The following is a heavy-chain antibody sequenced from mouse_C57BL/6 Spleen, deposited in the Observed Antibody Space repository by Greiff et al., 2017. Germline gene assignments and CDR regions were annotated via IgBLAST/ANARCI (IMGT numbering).Heavy chain of an antibody. J-gene: IGHJ2*01. Sequence: VKLQESGAELVRPGTSVKMSCKASGYTFTNYWIGWAKQRPGHGLEWIGDIYPGGGYTNYNEKFKGKATLTADKSSSTAYMQFSSLTSEDSAIYYCARGRDYDFDYWGQGTTLTVSS. CDR2: IYPGGGYT. V-gene: IGHV1-63*01. CDR1: GYTFTNYW. CDR3: ARGRDYDFDY. D-gene: IGHD2-4*01.